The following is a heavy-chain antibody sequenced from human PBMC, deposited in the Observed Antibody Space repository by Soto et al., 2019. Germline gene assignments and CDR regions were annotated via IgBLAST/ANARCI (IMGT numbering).Heavy chain of an antibody. Sequence: GSLRLSCAASGFTFGDHTMHWVRQAPGKGLEWVSSIGTAGDTYYAVSVKGRFTISRDNAKNSLSLQMNSLRAGDMAVYFCAKSQEIGTHFFDSWGQGTQVTVSS. CDR3: AKSQEIGTHFFDS. D-gene: IGHD6-13*01. V-gene: IGHV3-13*01. J-gene: IGHJ4*02. CDR1: GFTFGDHT. CDR2: IGTAGDT.